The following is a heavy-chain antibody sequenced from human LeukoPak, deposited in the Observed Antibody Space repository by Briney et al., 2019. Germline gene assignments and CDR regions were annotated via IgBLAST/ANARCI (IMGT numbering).Heavy chain of an antibody. D-gene: IGHD6-13*01. CDR1: GFTFSSYS. Sequence: GGSLRLSCAASGFTFSSYSMNWVRQAPGEGLEWVSSISSSSSYIYYADSVKGRFTISRDNAKNSLYLQMNSLRAEDTAVYYCARDRVTSSSWYNDAFDIWGQGTMVTVSS. CDR3: ARDRVTSSSWYNDAFDI. CDR2: ISSSSSYI. V-gene: IGHV3-21*01. J-gene: IGHJ3*02.